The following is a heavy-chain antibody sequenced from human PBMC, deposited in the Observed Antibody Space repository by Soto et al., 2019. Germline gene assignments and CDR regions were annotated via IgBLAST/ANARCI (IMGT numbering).Heavy chain of an antibody. CDR2: ISSSSSYI. D-gene: IGHD2-2*01. CDR3: ARGPSRPHPAGMDV. CDR1: GFIFDDYG. Sequence: GGSLRLSCAASGFIFDDYGMHWVRQAPGKGLEWVSSISSSSSYIYYADSVKGRFTISRDNAKNSLYLQMNSLRAEDTAVYYCARGPSRPHPAGMDVWGQGTTVTVSS. V-gene: IGHV3-21*01. J-gene: IGHJ6*02.